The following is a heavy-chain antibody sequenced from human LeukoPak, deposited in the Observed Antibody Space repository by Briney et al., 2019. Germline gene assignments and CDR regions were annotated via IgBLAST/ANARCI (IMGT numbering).Heavy chain of an antibody. CDR1: GGSFSGYY. CDR2: INHSGST. J-gene: IGHJ3*02. Sequence: PSETLSLTCAVYGGSFSGYYWGWIRQPPGKGLEWIGEINHSGSTNYNPSLKSRVTISVDTSKNQFSLKLSSVTAADTAVYYCARAPGYYDSSGSAFDIWGQGTMVTVSS. V-gene: IGHV4-34*01. D-gene: IGHD3-22*01. CDR3: ARAPGYYDSSGSAFDI.